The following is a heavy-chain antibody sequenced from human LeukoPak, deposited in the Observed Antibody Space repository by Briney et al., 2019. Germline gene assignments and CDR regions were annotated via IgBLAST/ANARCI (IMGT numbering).Heavy chain of an antibody. CDR2: ISSSSSYT. J-gene: IGHJ4*02. Sequence: NPGGSLRLSCAASGFTFSDYYMSWIRQAPGKGLEWVSYISSSSSYTNYADSVKGRFTISRDNAKNLLYLQMNSLRAEDTAVYYCARDDFSSGWSLFDYWGQGTLVTVSS. CDR3: ARDDFSSGWSLFDY. CDR1: GFTFSDYY. D-gene: IGHD6-19*01. V-gene: IGHV3-11*06.